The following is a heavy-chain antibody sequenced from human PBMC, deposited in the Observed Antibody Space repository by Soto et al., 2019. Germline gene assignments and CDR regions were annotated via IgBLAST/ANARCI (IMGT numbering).Heavy chain of an antibody. CDR1: GGSISSGDYY. CDR3: DREGILELRAHRLDP. CDR2: IYYSGST. V-gene: IGHV4-30-4*01. Sequence: SETLSLTCTVSGGSISSGDYYWSWIRQPPGKGLEWIGYIYYSGSTYYNPSLKSRVTISVDTSKNQFSLKLSSVTAADTAVYYCDREGILELRAHRLDPWGQGTLVTVYS. J-gene: IGHJ5*02. D-gene: IGHD1-7*01.